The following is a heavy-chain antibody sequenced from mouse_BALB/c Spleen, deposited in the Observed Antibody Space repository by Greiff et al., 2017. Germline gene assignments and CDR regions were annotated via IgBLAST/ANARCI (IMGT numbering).Heavy chain of an antibody. Sequence: VQLKESGPELVKPGASVKMSCKASGYTFTSYVMHWVKQKPGQGLERIGYINPYNDGTKYNEKFKGKATLTSDKSSSTAYMELSSLTSEDSAVYYCARDGNYVGAMDYWGQGTSVTVSS. CDR2: INPYNDGT. CDR3: ARDGNYVGAMDY. V-gene: IGHV1-14*01. D-gene: IGHD2-1*01. CDR1: GYTFTSYV. J-gene: IGHJ4*01.